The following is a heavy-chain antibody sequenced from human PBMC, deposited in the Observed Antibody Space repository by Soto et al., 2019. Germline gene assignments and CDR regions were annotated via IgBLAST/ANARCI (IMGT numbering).Heavy chain of an antibody. J-gene: IGHJ3*02. Sequence: DVQLVESGGGLVQPGGSLRLSCAASEFTFNVYWVHWVRQAPGKGLVWVAHMYRDGTNINYADSVKGRFTISRDHAKNALYLQMNSLRVEDTAVYYCVRDRGQPDAFDIWGQGTVVTVS. CDR1: EFTFNVYW. CDR3: VRDRGQPDAFDI. V-gene: IGHV3-74*01. D-gene: IGHD1-1*01. CDR2: MYRDGTNI.